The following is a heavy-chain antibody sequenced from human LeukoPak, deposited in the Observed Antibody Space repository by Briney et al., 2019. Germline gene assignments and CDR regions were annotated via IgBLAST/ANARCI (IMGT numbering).Heavy chain of an antibody. CDR3: ARRGRTSTFDY. Sequence: SETLSLTCTVSGGSVSSGSYYWSWIRQPAGKGLEWIGRIYTSGSTNYNPSLKSRVTISVDTSKNQFSLKLSSVTAADTAVYYCARRGRTSTFDYWGQGTLVTVSS. CDR2: IYTSGST. V-gene: IGHV4-61*02. D-gene: IGHD1/OR15-1a*01. CDR1: GGSVSSGSYY. J-gene: IGHJ4*02.